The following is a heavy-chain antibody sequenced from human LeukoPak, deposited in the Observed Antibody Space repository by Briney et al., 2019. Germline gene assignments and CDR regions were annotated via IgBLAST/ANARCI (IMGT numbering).Heavy chain of an antibody. J-gene: IGHJ6*04. CDR2: ISSGGSTI. D-gene: IGHD6-19*01. Sequence: GGSLRLSCAASGFTFSIYWMTWVRQAPGKGLEWVSYISSGGSTIYYADSVKGRFTISRDNAKNSLYLQMNSLRAEDTAVYYCAREWKQWLVPSYYYYGMDVWGKGTTVTVSS. CDR3: AREWKQWLVPSYYYYGMDV. V-gene: IGHV3-48*04. CDR1: GFTFSIYW.